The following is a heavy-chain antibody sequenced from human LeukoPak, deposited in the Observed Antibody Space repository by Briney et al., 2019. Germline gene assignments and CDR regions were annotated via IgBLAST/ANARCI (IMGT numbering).Heavy chain of an antibody. V-gene: IGHV1-2*02. CDR3: ARDSYDSSGYYAGY. D-gene: IGHD3-22*01. CDR1: GYTFTGYY. Sequence: GASVKVSCKASGYTFTGYYMHWVRRAPGQGLEWMGWINPNSGGTNYAQKFQGRVTMTRDTSISTAYMELSRLRSDDTAVYYCARDSYDSSGYYAGYWGQGTLVTVSS. CDR2: INPNSGGT. J-gene: IGHJ4*02.